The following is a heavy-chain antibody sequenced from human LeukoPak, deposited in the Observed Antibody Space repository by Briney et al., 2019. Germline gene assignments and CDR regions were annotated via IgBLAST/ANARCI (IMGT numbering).Heavy chain of an antibody. CDR1: GGSISTYY. V-gene: IGHV4-39*07. CDR3: ARADDYGDYFDY. Sequence: SETLSLTCTVSGGSISTYYWGWIRQAPGKGLEWIGSIYYSGSTYYNPSLKSRVTISVDTSKNQFSLKLSSVTAADTAVYYCARADDYGDYFDYWGQGTLVTVSS. D-gene: IGHD4-17*01. CDR2: IYYSGST. J-gene: IGHJ4*02.